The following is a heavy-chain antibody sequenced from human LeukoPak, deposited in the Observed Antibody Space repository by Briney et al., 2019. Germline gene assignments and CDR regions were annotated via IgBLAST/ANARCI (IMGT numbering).Heavy chain of an antibody. CDR1: GFTFSSYS. CDR2: ISSSSSYI. Sequence: PGGSLRLSCAASGFTFSSYSMNWVRQALGKGLEWVSSISSSSSYIYYADSVKGRFTISRDNAKNSLYLQMNSLRAEDTAVYYCARERRSSSWSPDYWGQGTLVTVSS. J-gene: IGHJ4*02. CDR3: ARERRSSSWSPDY. V-gene: IGHV3-21*01. D-gene: IGHD6-13*01.